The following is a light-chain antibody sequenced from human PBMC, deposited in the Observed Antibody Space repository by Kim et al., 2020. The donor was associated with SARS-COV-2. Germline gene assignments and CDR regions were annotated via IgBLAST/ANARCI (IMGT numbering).Light chain of an antibody. CDR2: GKN. J-gene: IGLJ1*01. Sequence: ALGQTVRITCQGDSLRRYYPSRYQQHPGQAPVLVIYGKNNRPSGIPDRFSGSSSGNTASLTITGAQAEDEADYYCNSRDSSGNHYVFGTGTKVTVL. V-gene: IGLV3-19*01. CDR1: SLRRYY. CDR3: NSRDSSGNHYV.